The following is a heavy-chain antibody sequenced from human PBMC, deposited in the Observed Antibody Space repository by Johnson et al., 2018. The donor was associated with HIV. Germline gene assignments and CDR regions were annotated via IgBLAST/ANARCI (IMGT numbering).Heavy chain of an antibody. CDR2: IRYDGSDK. CDR3: AKDGGKWSYSFDV. Sequence: QVQLVESGGGVVQPGGSLRLSCAASGFTFSSYGMHWVRPAPGKGLEWVAFIRYDGSDKSYADFVEGRFTISRDNSKNTLYLQMNNLRTEDTGLYYCAKDGGKWSYSFDVWGQGTMVSVSS. CDR1: GFTFSSYG. J-gene: IGHJ3*01. V-gene: IGHV3-30*02. D-gene: IGHD2-8*01.